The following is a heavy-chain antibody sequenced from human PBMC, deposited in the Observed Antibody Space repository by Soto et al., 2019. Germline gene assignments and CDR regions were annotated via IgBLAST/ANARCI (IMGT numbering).Heavy chain of an antibody. D-gene: IGHD3-10*01. CDR2: IYYSGST. V-gene: IGHV4-59*01. CDR1: GGSISSYY. J-gene: IGHJ4*02. CDR3: ARDSPVGSGSYYTPPYYFDY. Sequence: SETLSLTCTVSGGSISSYYWSWIRQPPGKGLEWIGYIYYSGSTNYNPSLKSRVTISVDTSKNQFPLKLSSVTAADTAVYYCARDSPVGSGSYYTPPYYFDYWGQGTLVTVSS.